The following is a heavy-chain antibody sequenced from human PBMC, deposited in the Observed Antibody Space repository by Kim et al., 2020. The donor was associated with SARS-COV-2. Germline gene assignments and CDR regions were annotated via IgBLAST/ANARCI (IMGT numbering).Heavy chain of an antibody. J-gene: IGHJ4*02. CDR2: IRSKANSYAT. CDR3: TRHTFIVGATEGGY. Sequence: GGSLRLSCAASGFTFSGSAMHWVRQASGKGLEWVGRIRSKANSYATAYAASVKGRFTISRDDSKNTAYLQMNSLKTEDTAVYYCTRHTFIVGATEGGYWGQGTLVTVSS. CDR1: GFTFSGSA. D-gene: IGHD1-26*01. V-gene: IGHV3-73*01.